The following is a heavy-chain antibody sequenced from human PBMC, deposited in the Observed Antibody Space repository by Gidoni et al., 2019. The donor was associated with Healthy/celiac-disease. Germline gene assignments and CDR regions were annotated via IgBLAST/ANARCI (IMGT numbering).Heavy chain of an antibody. CDR3: ARFTVTTFYFDY. Sequence: QLQLQESGPGLVRPSETQSLTCAVSGGSISSSSYYWGWIRQPPGKGLEWIGSIDYSGSTDYNPSLKSRVTISGYTSKNQFSLKLSSVTAADTAVYYCARFTVTTFYFDYWGQGTLVTLSS. CDR1: GGSISSSSYY. J-gene: IGHJ4*02. CDR2: IDYSGST. D-gene: IGHD4-17*01. V-gene: IGHV4-39*01.